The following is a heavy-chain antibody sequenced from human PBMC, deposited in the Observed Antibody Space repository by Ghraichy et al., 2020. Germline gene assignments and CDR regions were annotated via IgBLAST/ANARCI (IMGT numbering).Heavy chain of an antibody. J-gene: IGHJ4*02. V-gene: IGHV3-48*02. CDR3: ARVSTGTSYRGGRVFDY. CDR2: ISSSSSTI. Sequence: GGSLRLSCAASGFTFSSYSMNWVRQAPGKGLEWVSYISSSSSTIYYADSVKGRFTISRDNAKNSLYLQMNSLRDEDTAVYYCARVSTGTSYRGGRVFDYWGQGTLVTVSS. CDR1: GFTFSSYS. D-gene: IGHD2-21*01.